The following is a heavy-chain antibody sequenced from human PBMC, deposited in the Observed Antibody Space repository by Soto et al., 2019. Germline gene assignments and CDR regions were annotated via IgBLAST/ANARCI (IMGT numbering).Heavy chain of an antibody. D-gene: IGHD6-19*01. J-gene: IGHJ6*02. CDR2: IIPIFGTA. Sequence: GASVKVSCKASGGTFSSYAISWVRQAPGQGLEWMGGIIPIFGTANYAQKFRGGVTITADESTSTAYMELSSLRSEDTAVYYCCAHSSGWYRPTYYYGMDVWGQGTTVTVSS. CDR3: CAHSSGWYRPTYYYGMDV. V-gene: IGHV1-69*13. CDR1: GGTFSSYA.